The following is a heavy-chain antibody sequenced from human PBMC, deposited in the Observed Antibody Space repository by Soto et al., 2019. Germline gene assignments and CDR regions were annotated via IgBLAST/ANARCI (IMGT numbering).Heavy chain of an antibody. D-gene: IGHD2-2*01. V-gene: IGHV3-30*18. J-gene: IGHJ6*02. Sequence: QVQLVESGGGVVQPGRSLRLSCAASGFTFSSYGMHWVRQAPGKGLEWVAVISYDGSNKYYADSVKGRFTISRDNSKNTLYLQMNSLRAEDTAVYYCAKDLGYCSSTSCSHYYYYGMDVWGQGTTVTVSS. CDR1: GFTFSSYG. CDR3: AKDLGYCSSTSCSHYYYYGMDV. CDR2: ISYDGSNK.